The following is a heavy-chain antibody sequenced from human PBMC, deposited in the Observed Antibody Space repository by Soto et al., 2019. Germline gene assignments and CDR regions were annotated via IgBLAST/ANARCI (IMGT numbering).Heavy chain of an antibody. J-gene: IGHJ4*02. D-gene: IGHD5-18*01. V-gene: IGHV3-23*01. CDR2: ISGSGGST. CDR3: AKGYGYSYGLYYFDY. Sequence: GGSLRLSCAASGFTFSSYAMSWVRQAPGKGLEWVSTISGSGGSTYYAGSLKGRFTISRDTAKNTLYLQMHSLRAEDTAVYYCAKGYGYSYGLYYFDYSCPGTLVTVSS. CDR1: GFTFSSYA.